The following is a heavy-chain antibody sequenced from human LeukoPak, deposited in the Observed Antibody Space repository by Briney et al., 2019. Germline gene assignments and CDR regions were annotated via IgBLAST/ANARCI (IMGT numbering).Heavy chain of an antibody. J-gene: IGHJ4*02. CDR3: ARDPSTATPYYFDY. CDR2: ISAYNGNT. V-gene: IGHV1-18*01. CDR1: GYPFTSYG. D-gene: IGHD2-2*01. Sequence: ASVKVSCKASGYPFTSYGISWVRQAPGQGLEWMGWISAYNGNTNYAQKLQGRVTMTTDTSTSTAYMELRSLRSDDTAVYYCARDPSTATPYYFDYWGQGTLVTVSS.